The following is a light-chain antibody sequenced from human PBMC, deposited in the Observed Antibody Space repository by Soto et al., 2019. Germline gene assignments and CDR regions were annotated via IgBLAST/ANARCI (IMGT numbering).Light chain of an antibody. Sequence: ETVMTQSPATLSVSPGERATLSCRASQSVFSSLAWYQQKPGQAPRLLIYGAATRATGIPARFSGSGSGTEFTLTISRLQSEDFAVYYCQQYHNWPAFGQGTKVEIK. CDR3: QQYHNWPA. CDR2: GAA. CDR1: QSVFSS. J-gene: IGKJ1*01. V-gene: IGKV3-15*01.